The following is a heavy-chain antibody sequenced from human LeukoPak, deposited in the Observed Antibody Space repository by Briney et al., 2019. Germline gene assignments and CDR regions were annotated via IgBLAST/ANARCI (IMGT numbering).Heavy chain of an antibody. CDR3: ARAGIAKAPLRATPFAY. V-gene: IGHV4-59*08. Sequence: PSETLSLTCTVSGGSISSYYWSWIRQPPGKGLEWIGYIYYSGSTNYNPSLKSRVTISVDTSKNQFSLKLSSVTAADTAVYYCARAGIAKAPLRATPFAYWGQGTLVTVSS. D-gene: IGHD1-26*01. CDR2: IYYSGST. J-gene: IGHJ4*02. CDR1: GGSISSYY.